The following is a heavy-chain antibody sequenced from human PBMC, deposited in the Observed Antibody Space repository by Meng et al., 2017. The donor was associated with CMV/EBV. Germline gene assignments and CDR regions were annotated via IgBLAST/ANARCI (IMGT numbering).Heavy chain of an antibody. CDR3: ASPPINYYDSSGYYFFDY. J-gene: IGHJ4*02. V-gene: IGHV4-39*01. CDR1: SSSSSSYY. Sequence: SSSSSSYYWGWIRQPPGKGLEWIGSIYYSGSTYYNQSLKSRVTISVDTSKNQFSLKLSSVTAADTAVYYCASPPINYYDSSGYYFFDYWGQGTLVTVSS. D-gene: IGHD3-22*01. CDR2: IYYSGST.